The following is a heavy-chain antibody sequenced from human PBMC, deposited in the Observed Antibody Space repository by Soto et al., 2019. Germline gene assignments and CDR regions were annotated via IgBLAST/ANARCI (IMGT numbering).Heavy chain of an antibody. CDR2: IYPGDSDI. D-gene: IGHD3-9*01. CDR1: GYRFSSYW. Sequence: GESLKISCKGSGYRFSSYWIGWVRQMPGKGPEWMGIIYPGDSDIRYSPSFQGQVTISADKSISTAYLQWSSLKASDTAIYYCARQPDYNILTDYSYYFDQWGQGTPVTV. CDR3: ARQPDYNILTDYSYYFDQ. J-gene: IGHJ4*02. V-gene: IGHV5-51*01.